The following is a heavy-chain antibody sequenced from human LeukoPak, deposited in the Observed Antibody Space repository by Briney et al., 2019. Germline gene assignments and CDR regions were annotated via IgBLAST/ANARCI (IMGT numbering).Heavy chain of an antibody. CDR3: ARDLPDY. Sequence: GGSLRLSCAASGFAFSSYAMHWVRQAPGKGLEWVAVISYDGSNKYYADSVKGRFTISRDNSKNTLYLQMNSLRAEDTAVYYCARDLPDYWGQGTLVTVSS. CDR2: ISYDGSNK. J-gene: IGHJ4*02. CDR1: GFAFSSYA. V-gene: IGHV3-30*04.